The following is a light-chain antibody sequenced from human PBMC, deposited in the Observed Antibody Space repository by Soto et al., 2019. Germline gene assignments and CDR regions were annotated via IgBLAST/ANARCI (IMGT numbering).Light chain of an antibody. CDR3: QQYGRSSWT. CDR1: QSVSSSY. CDR2: GAS. J-gene: IGKJ1*01. Sequence: EIVLTQSPGTLSLSPGERATLSCRASQSVSSSYLAWYQQNPGQAPRLLIYGASSGATGIPDRFSGSGSGTDFTLTISRLEPEDFAVYYCQQYGRSSWTFGQGTKVHIK. V-gene: IGKV3-20*01.